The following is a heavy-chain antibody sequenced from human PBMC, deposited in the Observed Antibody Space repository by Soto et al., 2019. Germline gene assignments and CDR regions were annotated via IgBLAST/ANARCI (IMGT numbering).Heavy chain of an antibody. Sequence: SETLSLTCAVSGGSISSGGYSWSWIRQPPGKGLEWIGYIYHSGSTYYNPSLKGRVTISVDRSKNQFSLKLSSVTAEDTAVYYCARGDMTKVTLDYWGQGTLVTVCS. J-gene: IGHJ4*02. CDR1: GGSISSGGYS. CDR3: ARGDMTKVTLDY. D-gene: IGHD4-17*01. V-gene: IGHV4-30-2*01. CDR2: IYHSGST.